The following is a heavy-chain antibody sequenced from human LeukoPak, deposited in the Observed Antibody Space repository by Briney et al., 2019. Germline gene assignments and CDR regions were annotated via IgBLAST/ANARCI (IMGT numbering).Heavy chain of an antibody. CDR1: GFTFSSYS. J-gene: IGHJ3*02. Sequence: SGGSLRLSCAASGFTFSSYSMDWVRQAPGKGLEWVSSISSSSSYIYYADSVKGRFTISRDNAKNSLYLQMNSLRAEDTAVYYCARDVTAMPIGDAFDIWGQGTMVTVSS. D-gene: IGHD2-21*02. CDR3: ARDVTAMPIGDAFDI. CDR2: ISSSSSYI. V-gene: IGHV3-21*01.